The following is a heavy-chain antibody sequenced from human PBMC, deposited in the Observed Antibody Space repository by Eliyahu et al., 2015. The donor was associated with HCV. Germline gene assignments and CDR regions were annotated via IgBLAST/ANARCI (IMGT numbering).Heavy chain of an antibody. D-gene: IGHD3-3*01. V-gene: IGHV4-34*01. CDR1: GGSFSGYY. CDR2: INHSGST. CDR3: ARWVTIFGVVITSPYYYYYGMDV. Sequence: QVQLQQWGAGLLKPSETLSLTCAVYGGSFSGYYWSWIRQPPGKGLEWIGEINHSGSTNYNPSLKSRVTISVDTSKNQFSLKLSSVTAADTAVYYCARWVTIFGVVITSPYYYYYGMDVWGQGTTVTVSS. J-gene: IGHJ6*02.